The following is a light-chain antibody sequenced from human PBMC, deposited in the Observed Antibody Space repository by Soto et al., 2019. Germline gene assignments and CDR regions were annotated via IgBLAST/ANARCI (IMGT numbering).Light chain of an antibody. V-gene: IGKV3-11*01. Sequence: EIVLTQSPATLSLSPGERATLSCRASQSVSSYLAWYQQKPGKAPTILIYDASNRTTGTPARFRGSGAGTDFPLTSSGVEPEVFAVYYCQQRSYWLTFGGGTKVEIK. CDR3: QQRSYWLT. CDR1: QSVSSY. J-gene: IGKJ4*01. CDR2: DAS.